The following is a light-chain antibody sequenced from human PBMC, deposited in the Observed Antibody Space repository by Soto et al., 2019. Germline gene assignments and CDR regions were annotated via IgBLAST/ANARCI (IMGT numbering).Light chain of an antibody. V-gene: IGKV3-11*01. CDR3: QQRSNWPPSIT. Sequence: EIALTQSPATLSLSPGERANISCRASQSVTTYLAWYQQKPGQAPRLLIYDASGRATGIPARFSGSGSGTDFTLTISSLEPEDFAVYYCQQRSNWPPSITFGQGTRLEI. CDR1: QSVTTY. J-gene: IGKJ5*01. CDR2: DAS.